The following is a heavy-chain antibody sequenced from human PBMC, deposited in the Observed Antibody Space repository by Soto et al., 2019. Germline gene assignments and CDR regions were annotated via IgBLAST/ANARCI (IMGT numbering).Heavy chain of an antibody. CDR3: ARGNGAFDI. Sequence: SQTLSLTCAISGDSVSSYSATCNWIRQSPSRGLEWLGRTCYRSKWFNDYLVSVKTRLTINPDTSKNQFSLQLNSVTPEDTAVYYCARGNGAFDIWGQGTMVTVSS. CDR1: GDSVSSYSAT. CDR2: TCYRSKWFN. J-gene: IGHJ3*02. V-gene: IGHV6-1*01.